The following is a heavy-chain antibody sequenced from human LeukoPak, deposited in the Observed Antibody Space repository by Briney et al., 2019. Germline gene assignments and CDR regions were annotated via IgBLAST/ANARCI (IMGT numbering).Heavy chain of an antibody. CDR3: ARTLPNYYYGMDV. CDR1: GYTFSGYC. CDR2: INPNSGDT. V-gene: IGHV1-2*02. J-gene: IGHJ6*02. Sequence: ASVKVSCKASGYTFSGYCMHWVRQAPGQGLEWMGWINPNSGDTNYAQKFQGRVSMTRDTSINTAYMELSRLRSDDTSVYYCARTLPNYYYGMDVWGQGTTVTVSS. D-gene: IGHD1-26*01.